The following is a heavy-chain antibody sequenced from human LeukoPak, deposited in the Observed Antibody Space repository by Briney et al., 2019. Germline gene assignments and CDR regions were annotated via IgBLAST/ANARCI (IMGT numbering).Heavy chain of an antibody. J-gene: IGHJ4*02. CDR3: ARGAFD. V-gene: IGHV3-66*01. CDR2: ISNGGAT. Sequence: PGGSLRLSCAVSGFTVSSNYTNWVRQAPGKGLEWVSVISNGGATYYADSVKGRFIISTDNFKNTLYLQMNTLRADDTAVYYCARGAFDWGQGTLVTVSS. CDR1: GFTVSSNY.